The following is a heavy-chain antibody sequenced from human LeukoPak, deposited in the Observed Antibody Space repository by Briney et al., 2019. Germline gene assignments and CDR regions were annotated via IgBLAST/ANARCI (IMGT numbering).Heavy chain of an antibody. D-gene: IGHD6-6*01. CDR3: ARVTSLLVMDV. CDR1: GGTFSSYA. CDR2: IIPIFGTA. J-gene: IGHJ6*03. V-gene: IGHV1-69*13. Sequence: ASVKVSCKXSGGTFSSYAISWVRQAPGQGLEWMGGIIPIFGTANYSQKFQGRVTITADGSTSTAYMELSSLRSEDTAVYYCARVTSLLVMDVWGKGTTVTVSS.